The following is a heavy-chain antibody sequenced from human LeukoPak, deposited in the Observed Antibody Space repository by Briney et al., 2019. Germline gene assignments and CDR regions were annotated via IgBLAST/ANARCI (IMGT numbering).Heavy chain of an antibody. CDR1: GFTFSSYE. J-gene: IGHJ4*02. Sequence: GGSLRLSCAASGFTFSSYEMNWVRQAPGKGLEWVSGISWNSGSIGYADSVKGRFTISRDNAKNSLYLQMNSLRAEDTALYYCAKEGYYDSSGFDYWGQGTLVTVSS. D-gene: IGHD3-22*01. CDR2: ISWNSGSI. V-gene: IGHV3-9*01. CDR3: AKEGYYDSSGFDY.